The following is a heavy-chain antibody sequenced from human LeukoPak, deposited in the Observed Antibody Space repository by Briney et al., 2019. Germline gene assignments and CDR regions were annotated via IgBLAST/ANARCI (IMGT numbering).Heavy chain of an antibody. CDR1: GFTFSSYG. CDR2: ISYDGSNK. V-gene: IGHV3-30*18. Sequence: GGSLRLSCAASGFTFSSYGMHWVRQAPGKGLEWVAVISYDGSNKYYVDSVKGRFTISRDNSKNTLYLQMNSLRAEDTAVYYCAKKGRYGSGSYSDYWGQGTLVTVSS. J-gene: IGHJ4*02. D-gene: IGHD3-10*01. CDR3: AKKGRYGSGSYSDY.